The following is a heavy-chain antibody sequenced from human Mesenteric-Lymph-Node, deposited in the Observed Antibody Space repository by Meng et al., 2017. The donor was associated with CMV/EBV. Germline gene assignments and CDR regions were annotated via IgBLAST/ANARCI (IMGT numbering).Heavy chain of an antibody. D-gene: IGHD3-22*01. J-gene: IGHJ4*02. CDR2: ISGSGGST. V-gene: IGHV3-23*01. CDR1: GFTFSSYA. Sequence: GESLKISCAASGFTFSSYAMSWVRQAPGKGLEWVSAISGSGGSTYYADSVKGRFTISRDNSKNTLYLQMNSLRPEDTAVYYCAKVTYYYDSSGYYHFDYWGQGTLVTVSS. CDR3: AKVTYYYDSSGYYHFDY.